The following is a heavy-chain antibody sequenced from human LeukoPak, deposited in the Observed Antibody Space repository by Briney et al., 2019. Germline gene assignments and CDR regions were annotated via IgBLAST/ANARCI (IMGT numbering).Heavy chain of an antibody. CDR3: ARGPQIAARRAKARPAGAPDY. CDR2: INHSGST. D-gene: IGHD6-6*01. CDR1: GGSFSGYY. J-gene: IGHJ4*02. Sequence: PSETLSLTCAVYGGSFSGYYWSWIRQPPGKGLEWIGEINHSGSTNYNPSLKSRVTISVDTSKNQFSLKLSSVTAADTAVYYCARGPQIAARRAKARPAGAPDYWGQGTLVTVSS. V-gene: IGHV4-34*01.